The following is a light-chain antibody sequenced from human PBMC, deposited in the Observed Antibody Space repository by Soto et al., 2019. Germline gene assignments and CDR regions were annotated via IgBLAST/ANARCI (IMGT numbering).Light chain of an antibody. CDR2: GNS. CDR3: QSYDSSLSGFYV. Sequence: QLVLTQPPSVSGAPGQRVTISCTGSSSNIGAGYDVHWYQQLPGTAPKLLIYGNSNRPSGVPDRFSGSKSGTSASLAITGLQAEDEADYYCQSYDSSLSGFYVFGTGTKLTGL. CDR1: SSNIGAGYD. J-gene: IGLJ1*01. V-gene: IGLV1-40*01.